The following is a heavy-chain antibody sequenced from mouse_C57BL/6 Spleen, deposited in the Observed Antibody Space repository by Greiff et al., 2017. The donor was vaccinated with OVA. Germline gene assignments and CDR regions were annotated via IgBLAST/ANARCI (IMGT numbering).Heavy chain of an antibody. CDR2: ISSGGSYT. Sequence: VKLVESGGDLVKPGGSLKLSCAASGFTFSSYGMSWVRQTPDKRLEWVATISSGGSYTYYPDSVKGRFTISRDNAKNTLYLQMSSLKSEDTAMYYCARHGGPTIVTPTYFDYWGQGTTLTVSS. J-gene: IGHJ2*01. CDR1: GFTFSSYG. D-gene: IGHD2-5*01. V-gene: IGHV5-6*02. CDR3: ARHGGPTIVTPTYFDY.